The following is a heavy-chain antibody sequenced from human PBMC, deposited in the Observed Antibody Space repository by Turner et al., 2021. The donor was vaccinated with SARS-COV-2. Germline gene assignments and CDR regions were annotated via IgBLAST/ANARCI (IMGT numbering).Heavy chain of an antibody. Sequence: QLQLQESGHGLVMHSETLSLTCTVSGDSISSFLYYWGWIRQPPGQGLEWLGDVHCFGNTYYNPSLKSRANISRDTSKNKFTLSLCHVTAADTAVYYCARCGRAQSRWNGFDPWGQGSLVTVSS. CDR3: ARCGRAQSRWNGFDP. J-gene: IGHJ5*02. D-gene: IGHD2-15*01. CDR1: GDSISSFLYY. V-gene: IGHV4-39*01. CDR2: VHCFGNT.